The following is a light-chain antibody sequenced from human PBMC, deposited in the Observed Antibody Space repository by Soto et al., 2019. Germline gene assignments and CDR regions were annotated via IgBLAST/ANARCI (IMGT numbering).Light chain of an antibody. CDR3: ATWDGSRSAGL. J-gene: IGLJ3*02. CDR2: DNN. CDR1: SSNIGNNY. V-gene: IGLV1-51*01. Sequence: QSVLTQPPSVSAAPGQKVTISCSGGSSNIGNNYVSWYQQVAGTAPKLLIFDNNNRPSGIPDRFYDSKSGTTATLGIAGLHTGEAADYYCATWDGSRSAGLFGGGTQLTVL.